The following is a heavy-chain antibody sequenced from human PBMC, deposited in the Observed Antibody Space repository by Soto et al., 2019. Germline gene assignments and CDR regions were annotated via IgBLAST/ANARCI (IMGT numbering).Heavy chain of an antibody. CDR3: AHKGPEDWPLDY. J-gene: IGHJ4*02. CDR1: GFSLSTSGVG. D-gene: IGHD3-9*01. V-gene: IGHV2-5*02. CDR2: IYWDDSK. Sequence: QITLKESGPTLVRPTQTLTLTCAFSGFSLSTSGVGVGWIRQPPGKALEWLAVIYWDDSKHYSPSLRSRLTITKATSKTQVVLTMTNMDPMDTGTYYCAHKGPEDWPLDYWGQGTLVTVSS.